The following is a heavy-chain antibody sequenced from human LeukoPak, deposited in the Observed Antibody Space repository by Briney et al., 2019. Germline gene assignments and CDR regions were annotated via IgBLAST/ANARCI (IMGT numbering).Heavy chain of an antibody. Sequence: PGGSLRLSCAASGFTFSSYGMHWVRQAPGTGLERVAFIRYDGSNKYYADSVKGRFTISRDNSKNTLYLQMNSLRAEDTAVYYCAKDGNSYAAYYYYMDVWGKGTTVTVSS. V-gene: IGHV3-30*02. CDR2: IRYDGSNK. D-gene: IGHD5-18*01. CDR1: GFTFSSYG. J-gene: IGHJ6*03. CDR3: AKDGNSYAAYYYYMDV.